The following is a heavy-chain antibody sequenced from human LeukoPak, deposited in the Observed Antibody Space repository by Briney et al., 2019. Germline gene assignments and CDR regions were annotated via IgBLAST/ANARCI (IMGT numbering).Heavy chain of an antibody. V-gene: IGHV1-18*01. CDR3: ARDNLVAVPAATSWWFDP. D-gene: IGHD2-2*01. CDR2: ISAYNGNT. CDR1: GYTFTSYG. J-gene: IGHJ5*02. Sequence: ASVKVSCKASGYTFTSYGISWVRQAPGQGLEWMGWISAYNGNTNYAQKLQGRVTMTTDTSTSTAYMELRSLRSDDTAVYYCARDNLVAVPAATSWWFDPWGQGTLVTVSS.